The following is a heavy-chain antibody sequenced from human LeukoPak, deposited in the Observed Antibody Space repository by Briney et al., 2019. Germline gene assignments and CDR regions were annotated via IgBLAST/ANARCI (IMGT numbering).Heavy chain of an antibody. CDR3: AKDQYSGSSASPDY. J-gene: IGHJ4*02. V-gene: IGHV3-48*01. D-gene: IGHD1-26*01. Sequence: GGSLRLSCTASESTFRSYGMNWVRQAPGKGLEWVSYIIAGSRTLYYADSVKGRFTISRDNAKNTLYLQINSLRAEDTAVYFCAKDQYSGSSASPDYWGQGTLVTVSS. CDR1: ESTFRSYG. CDR2: IIAGSRTL.